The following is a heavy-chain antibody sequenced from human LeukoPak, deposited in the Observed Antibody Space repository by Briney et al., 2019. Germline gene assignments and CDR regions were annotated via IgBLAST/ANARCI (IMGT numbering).Heavy chain of an antibody. D-gene: IGHD4-17*01. V-gene: IGHV3-15*01. J-gene: IGHJ4*02. CDR3: SRSPYGFVYYFDY. Sequence: GGSLRLSCAASGFTFSNAWMSWVRQAPGKGLEWVGRIKSKTDGGTTDYAAPVKGRFTISRDDSKNTLYLQMNSLKTEDTAVYYCSRSPYGFVYYFDYWGQGTLVTVSS. CDR1: GFTFSNAW. CDR2: IKSKTDGGTT.